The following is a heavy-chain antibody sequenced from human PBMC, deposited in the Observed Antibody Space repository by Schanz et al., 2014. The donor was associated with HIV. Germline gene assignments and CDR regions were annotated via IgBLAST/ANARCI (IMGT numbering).Heavy chain of an antibody. CDR2: ISGSGDNT. Sequence: VQLVQSGGGLVKPGGSLRLSCEASGFIRSGYYMTWIRQAPGKGLDRVSTISGSGDNTFYADSVKGRFTISRDSSKNTLYLQMNGLRAEDTAVYYCARGVPAHSSGWYLDYWGQGTLVIVSS. D-gene: IGHD6-19*01. CDR3: ARGVPAHSSGWYLDY. V-gene: IGHV3-23*04. CDR1: GFIRSGYY. J-gene: IGHJ4*02.